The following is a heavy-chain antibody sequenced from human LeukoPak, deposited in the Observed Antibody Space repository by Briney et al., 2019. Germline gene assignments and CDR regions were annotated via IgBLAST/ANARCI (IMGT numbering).Heavy chain of an antibody. Sequence: ASVRVSFTSSGYTFTSYDINWVRQAPGQGLEWMGWMDPNSGNTGYAQNFQGRVTMTRNTATRTAYMELSSLRAEDTAVYYCARGRHDSSGSTKGGDYWGQGTLVTVSS. CDR1: GYTFTSYD. CDR3: ARGRHDSSGSTKGGDY. J-gene: IGHJ4*02. CDR2: MDPNSGNT. D-gene: IGHD3-22*01. V-gene: IGHV1-8*01.